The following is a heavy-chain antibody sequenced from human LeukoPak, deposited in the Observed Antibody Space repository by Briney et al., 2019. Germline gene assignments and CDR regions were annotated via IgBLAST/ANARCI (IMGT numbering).Heavy chain of an antibody. Sequence: GESLKLSCKGFGYSITTYWIAWVRQMPGKGLEWMGIIYPGDSHTRYSPSFQGQVTISADKSISTAYLQWSGLKASDTAMYYCATSSRGYFYYYMDVWGKGTTVTVSS. J-gene: IGHJ6*03. D-gene: IGHD6-6*01. CDR1: GYSITTYW. CDR3: ATSSRGYFYYYMDV. V-gene: IGHV5-51*06. CDR2: IYPGDSHT.